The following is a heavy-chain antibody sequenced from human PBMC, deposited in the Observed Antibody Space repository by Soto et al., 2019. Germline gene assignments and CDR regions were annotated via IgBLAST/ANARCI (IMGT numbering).Heavy chain of an antibody. CDR1: GGSISSYY. V-gene: IGHV4-59*01. D-gene: IGHD1-26*01. CDR3: ARGTIVYYYGMDV. J-gene: IGHJ6*02. CDR2: IYYSGST. Sequence: SETLSLTCTVSGGSISSYYWSWIRQPPGKGLEWIGYIYYSGSTNYNPSLKSRVTISVDTSKNQFSLKLSSVTAADTAVYYCARGTIVYYYGMDVWGQGTTVTVSS.